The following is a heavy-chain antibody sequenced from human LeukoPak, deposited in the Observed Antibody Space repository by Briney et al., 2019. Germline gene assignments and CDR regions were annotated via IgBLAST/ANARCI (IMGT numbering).Heavy chain of an antibody. CDR3: ARHSGRYYDPDAFDI. J-gene: IGHJ3*02. CDR2: IYPGDSET. V-gene: IGHV5-51*01. Sequence: GESLKISCKASGYSFTYYWIGWVRQMPGKGLGWMGIIYPGDSETKYSPSFQGQVTTSVDKSISTAYLQWGSLKASDTAMYYCARHSGRYYDPDAFDIWGQGTRVTVYS. CDR1: GYSFTYYW. D-gene: IGHD3-22*01.